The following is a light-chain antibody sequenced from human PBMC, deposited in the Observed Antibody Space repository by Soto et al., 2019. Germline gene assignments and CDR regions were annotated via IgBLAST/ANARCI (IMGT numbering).Light chain of an antibody. Sequence: DIQMTQSPSTLSASVGDRITITCRAIQSVSRWLAWYQQKPGKAPKLLIYKASSLESGVPSRFSGSGSGTEFTLTISSLQPDDFATYHCQQYHSYSYTFGQGTKLEIK. CDR3: QQYHSYSYT. V-gene: IGKV1-5*03. J-gene: IGKJ2*01. CDR2: KAS. CDR1: QSVSRW.